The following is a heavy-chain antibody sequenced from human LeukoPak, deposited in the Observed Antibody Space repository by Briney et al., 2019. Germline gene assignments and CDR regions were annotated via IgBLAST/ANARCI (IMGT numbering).Heavy chain of an antibody. J-gene: IGHJ5*02. V-gene: IGHV1-8*03. CDR3: ARGRARQTPKRGSSPYWFDP. CDR2: MNPNSGNT. D-gene: IGHD6-6*01. CDR1: GYTFTSYD. Sequence: GASVKVSCKASGYTFTSYDINWVRQATGQGLEWMGWMNPNSGNTGYAQKFQGRVTITRNTSISTAYMELSSLRSEDTAVYYCARGRARQTPKRGSSPYWFDPWGQGTLVTVSS.